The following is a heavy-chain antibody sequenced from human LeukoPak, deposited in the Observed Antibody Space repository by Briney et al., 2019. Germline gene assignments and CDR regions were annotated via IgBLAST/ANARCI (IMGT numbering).Heavy chain of an antibody. CDR2: IIPIFGTA. CDR3: ASESWIQLWLLVY. CDR1: GGTFSSYA. J-gene: IGHJ4*02. D-gene: IGHD5-18*01. V-gene: IGHV1-69*13. Sequence: SVKVSCKASGGTFSSYAISWVRQAPGQGLEWMGGIIPIFGTANYAQKFQGRVTITADESTSTAYMELSSLRSEGTAVYYCASESWIQLWLLVYWGQGTLVTVSS.